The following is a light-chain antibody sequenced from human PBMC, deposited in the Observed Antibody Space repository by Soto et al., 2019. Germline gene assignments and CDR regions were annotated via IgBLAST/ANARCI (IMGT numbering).Light chain of an antibody. CDR1: QSLVHSDGNTY. CDR3: MRCTHWPPYT. CDR2: KVS. V-gene: IGKV2-30*02. Sequence: DVVMTQSPLSLPVTLGQPASISCRSSQSLVHSDGNTYLNWFHQRPGQSPRRLIYKVSNRDSGVQDRFSGSGSGSNFRRKISSVESEDVGLYYYMRCTHWPPYTFGQGTKLEIK. J-gene: IGKJ2*01.